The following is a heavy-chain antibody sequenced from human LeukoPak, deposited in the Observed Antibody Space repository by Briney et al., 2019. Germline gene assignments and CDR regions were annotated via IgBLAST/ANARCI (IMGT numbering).Heavy chain of an antibody. D-gene: IGHD3-3*01. J-gene: IGHJ3*02. CDR1: GFTFSAYS. CDR3: ARDSRVTIFGVAQDAFDI. Sequence: GGSLRLSCAASGFTFSAYSMNWVRQAPGKGLEWVSSISSSSSYIYYADSVKGRFTISRDNAKNSLHLQMNSRRAEDTAVYYCARDSRVTIFGVAQDAFDIWGQGTMVTVSS. V-gene: IGHV3-21*01. CDR2: ISSSSSYI.